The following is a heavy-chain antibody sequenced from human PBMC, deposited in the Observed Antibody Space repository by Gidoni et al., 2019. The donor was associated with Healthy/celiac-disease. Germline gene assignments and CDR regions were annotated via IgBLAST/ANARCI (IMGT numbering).Heavy chain of an antibody. V-gene: IGHV4-59*08. D-gene: IGHD2-21*01. Sequence: QVQLQESGPGLVKPSETLSLTCTVSGGSISSYYWSWIRQPPGKGLEWIGYIYYSGSTNYNPSLKSRVTISVDTSKNQFSLKLSSVTAADTAVYYCARVRGVVVKGDFWFDPWGQGTLVTVSS. CDR2: IYYSGST. J-gene: IGHJ5*02. CDR1: GGSISSYY. CDR3: ARVRGVVVKGDFWFDP.